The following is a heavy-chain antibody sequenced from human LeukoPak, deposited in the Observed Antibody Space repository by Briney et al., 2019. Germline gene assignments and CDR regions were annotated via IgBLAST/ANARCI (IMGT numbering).Heavy chain of an antibody. J-gene: IGHJ6*03. V-gene: IGHV3-23*01. CDR2: ISGSGDKT. Sequence: PGGSLRLSCAASGFTFSTCLMSWVRQAPGGGLEWVSAISGSGDKTFHADSVKGRFTTSRDNSKNTLSLQMSSLRVEDSAVYFCAKDTSAWWYHRAYMNVWGTGTTVTVSS. D-gene: IGHD2-15*01. CDR1: GFTFSTCL. CDR3: AKDTSAWWYHRAYMNV.